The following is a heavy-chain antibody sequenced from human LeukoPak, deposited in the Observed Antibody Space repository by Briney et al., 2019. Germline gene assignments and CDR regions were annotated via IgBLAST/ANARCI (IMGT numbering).Heavy chain of an antibody. J-gene: IGHJ4*02. V-gene: IGHV3-7*01. D-gene: IGHD3-10*01. Sequence: GGSLRLSCAASGFTFSSYWMSWVRQAPGKGLEWVANIKQDGSEKYYVDSVKGRFTISRDNAKNSLYLQMNSLRAEDTAVYYCAKDAALLTYYYGSGSYYRSRYFDYWGQGTLVTVSS. CDR2: IKQDGSEK. CDR1: GFTFSSYW. CDR3: AKDAALLTYYYGSGSYYRSRYFDY.